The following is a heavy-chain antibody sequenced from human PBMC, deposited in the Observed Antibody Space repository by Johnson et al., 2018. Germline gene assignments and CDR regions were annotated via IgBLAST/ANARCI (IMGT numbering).Heavy chain of an antibody. D-gene: IGHD6-13*01. CDR2: INPSGGST. Sequence: QVQLVQSGAEVKKPGASVKVSCKASGYTFTSYHVHWVRQAPGQGLEWMGIINPSGGSTTYSQKLQGRVTVTRDTSTSTVYMEGNSLRSEDTAVYYCASASHSNNWYHYGLDVWGQGTTVTVSS. CDR1: GYTFTSYH. CDR3: ASASHSNNWYHYGLDV. J-gene: IGHJ6*02. V-gene: IGHV1-46*04.